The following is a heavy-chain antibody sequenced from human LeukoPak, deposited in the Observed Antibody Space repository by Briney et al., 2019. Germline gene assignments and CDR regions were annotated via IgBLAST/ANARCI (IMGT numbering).Heavy chain of an antibody. CDR2: IIPIFGTA. CDR3: ARDSRYNSTYYMDV. CDR1: GGTFSSYA. D-gene: IGHD6-13*01. V-gene: IGHV1-69*05. J-gene: IGHJ6*03. Sequence: SSVKVSCKASGGTFSSYAISWVLQAPGQGLEWMGRIIPIFGTANYAQKFQGRVTITTDESTSTAYMELSSLRSEDTAVYYCARDSRYNSTYYMDVWGKGTTVTVSS.